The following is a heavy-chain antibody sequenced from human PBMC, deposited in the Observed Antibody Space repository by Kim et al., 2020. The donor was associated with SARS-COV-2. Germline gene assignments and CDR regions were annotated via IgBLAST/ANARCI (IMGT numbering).Heavy chain of an antibody. J-gene: IGHJ4*02. D-gene: IGHD2-15*01. Sequence: GGSLRLSCAASGFTFSSYGMHWVRQAPGKGLEWVAVISYDGSNKYYPDSVQGRFTISRDNSKNTLYLQMNSLRGEDTAVYYCAKDALSLVAATPDYWGQGTLVTVSS. V-gene: IGHV3-30*18. CDR2: ISYDGSNK. CDR3: AKDALSLVAATPDY. CDR1: GFTFSSYG.